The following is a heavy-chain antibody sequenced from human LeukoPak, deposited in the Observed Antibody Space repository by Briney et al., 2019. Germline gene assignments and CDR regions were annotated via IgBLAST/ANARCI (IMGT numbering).Heavy chain of an antibody. CDR3: AKRRTLYSSSSGWFDP. CDR1: GSTFSSYA. CDR2: ISGSGGST. J-gene: IGHJ5*02. Sequence: GGSLRLSCAASGSTFSSYAMSWVRQAPGKGLEWVSAISGSGGSTYYADSVKGRFTISRDNSKNTLYLQMNSLRAEDTAVYYCAKRRTLYSSSSGWFDPWGQGTLVTVSS. D-gene: IGHD6-6*01. V-gene: IGHV3-23*01.